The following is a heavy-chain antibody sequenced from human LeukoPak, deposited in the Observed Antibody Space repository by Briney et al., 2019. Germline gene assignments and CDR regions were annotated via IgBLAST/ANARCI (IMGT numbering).Heavy chain of an antibody. D-gene: IGHD3-3*01. CDR2: IIPIFGTA. J-gene: IGHJ5*02. Sequence: ASVKVSCKASGGTFSSYAISWVRQAPGQGLEWMGGIIPIFGTANYAQKFQGRVTITADESTSTAHMELSSLRSEDTAVYYCARSSQEWLQSVIWFDPWGQGTLVTVSS. CDR1: GGTFSSYA. CDR3: ARSSQEWLQSVIWFDP. V-gene: IGHV1-69*01.